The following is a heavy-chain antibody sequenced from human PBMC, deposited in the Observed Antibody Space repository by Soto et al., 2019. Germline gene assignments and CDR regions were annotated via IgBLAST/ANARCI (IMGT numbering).Heavy chain of an antibody. J-gene: IGHJ5*01. D-gene: IGHD1-1*01. CDR2: INAGNGNT. CDR1: GYSFSSHT. Sequence: SCNASGYSFSSHTIHWLRQAPGQGLEWMGWINAGNGNTDYSQKFKGRLTISRDRSASTVYMELRSLTSEDTAMLYCAIYRQYNPNHSYDSSGQGTQV. V-gene: IGHV1-3*01. CDR3: AIYRQYNPNHSYDS.